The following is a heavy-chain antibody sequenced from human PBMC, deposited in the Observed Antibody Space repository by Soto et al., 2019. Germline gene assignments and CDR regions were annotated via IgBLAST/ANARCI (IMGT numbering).Heavy chain of an antibody. CDR1: GFTFSDYG. CDR3: ARSTYCNGGSCYPQY. D-gene: IGHD2-15*01. CDR2: ISYDGSDR. Sequence: GGALRLSCEGPGFTFSDYGFHRVRQAPGKGLEWVAMISYDGSDRYYRDSVQGRFTISRDDSKNTVFLQMNSLRTEDTAMYYCARSTYCNGGSCYPQYWGPGTLVTVSS. V-gene: IGHV3-30*03. J-gene: IGHJ4*02.